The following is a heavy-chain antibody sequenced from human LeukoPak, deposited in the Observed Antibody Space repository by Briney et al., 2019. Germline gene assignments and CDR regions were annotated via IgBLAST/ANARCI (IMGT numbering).Heavy chain of an antibody. Sequence: GESLKISCAAFGFSVSSYEMNWVRQAPGKGLEWGSYISSSGTTVYYADSVKGRFTISRDNAKNSLFLQMDSLRAEDTAVYYCARDRDYSSTWVHDAFDIWGQGTMVTVSS. D-gene: IGHD6-13*01. CDR3: ARDRDYSSTWVHDAFDI. CDR2: ISSSGTTV. V-gene: IGHV3-48*03. J-gene: IGHJ3*02. CDR1: GFSVSSYE.